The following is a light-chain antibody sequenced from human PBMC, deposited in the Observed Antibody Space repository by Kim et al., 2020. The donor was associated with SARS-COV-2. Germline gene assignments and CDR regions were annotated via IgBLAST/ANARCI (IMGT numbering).Light chain of an antibody. J-gene: IGKJ1*01. V-gene: IGKV1-27*01. CDR1: QGISNY. Sequence: DIQMTQSPSSLSASVGDRVTITCRASQGISNYLAWYQQKPGKVPKLLIYAASALRSGVQSRFSGSVSGTDFTLTITSLQPEDVAVYYCQQCKGAPWTFGHGTKVDIK. CDR3: QQCKGAPWT. CDR2: AAS.